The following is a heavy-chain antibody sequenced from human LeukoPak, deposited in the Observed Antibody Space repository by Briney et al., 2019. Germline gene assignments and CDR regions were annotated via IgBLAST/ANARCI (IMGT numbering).Heavy chain of an antibody. CDR3: ARDESGTGPFDY. CDR2: ISSSSSYI. CDR1: GFTFSSYS. V-gene: IGHV3-21*01. D-gene: IGHD1-7*01. Sequence: GGSLRLSCAASGFTFSSYSMNWVRQAPGKGLGWVSSISSSSSYIYYADSVKGRFTISRDNAKNSLYLQMNSLRAEDTAVYYCARDESGTGPFDYWGQGTLVTVSS. J-gene: IGHJ4*02.